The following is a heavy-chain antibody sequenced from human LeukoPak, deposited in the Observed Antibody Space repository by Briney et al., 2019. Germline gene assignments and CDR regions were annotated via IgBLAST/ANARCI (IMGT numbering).Heavy chain of an antibody. Sequence: SETLSLTCTVSGGSITSYYWSWIRQPPGKGLEWIGYIYYIGSTIHNPSLKSRVTISVETSKNQFSLKLNSVTDADTAVYYCASMRGNLNYYYMDAWGKGTTVTVSS. CDR2: IYYIGST. CDR1: GGSITSYY. V-gene: IGHV4-59*01. J-gene: IGHJ6*03. D-gene: IGHD4-23*01. CDR3: ASMRGNLNYYYMDA.